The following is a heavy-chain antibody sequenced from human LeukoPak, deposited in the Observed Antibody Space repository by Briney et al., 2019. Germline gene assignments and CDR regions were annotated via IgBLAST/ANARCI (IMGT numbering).Heavy chain of an antibody. V-gene: IGHV4-38-2*02. J-gene: IGHJ4*02. Sequence: SETLSLTCAVSGYSISSGYYWGWLRQPPGKGLEWIASIYHTGTTHYNPSLKSRVTISLDTSKNQFSLKLSSVTAADTAVYYCGRDLGGSGSYYYEWGQGTLVTVSS. D-gene: IGHD3-10*01. CDR3: GRDLGGSGSYYYE. CDR2: IYHTGTT. CDR1: GYSISSGYY.